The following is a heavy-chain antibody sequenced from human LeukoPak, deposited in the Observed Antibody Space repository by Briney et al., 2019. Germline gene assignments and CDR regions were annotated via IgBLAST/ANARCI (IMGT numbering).Heavy chain of an antibody. D-gene: IGHD4-11*01. J-gene: IGHJ3*02. CDR1: GYSPTNYG. Sequence: ASPKVSCEASGYSPTNYGIIGVRQTPQQRLQRMGWICAQNGNTNYALKLQGRVTLTTDTSTSTVYMELRSLTSDDTAVYYCARAETTLVLDIWGQGTLVTVSS. V-gene: IGHV1-18*01. CDR2: ICAQNGNT. CDR3: ARAETTLVLDI.